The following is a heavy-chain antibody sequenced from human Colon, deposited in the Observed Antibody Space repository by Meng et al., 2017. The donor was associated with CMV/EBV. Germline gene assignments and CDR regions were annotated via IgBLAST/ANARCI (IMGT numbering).Heavy chain of an antibody. CDR1: FSTYT. V-gene: IGHV3-21*01. J-gene: IGHJ5*02. CDR3: ARGALYDFWNGYSEISWFDP. Sequence: FSTYTMNWVRQAPGKGLEWVSSISGRNSDISYADSVKGRFTISKDNAKKSVYLQMNSLRVEDTAVYYCARGALYDFWNGYSEISWFDPWGQGTLVTVSS. CDR2: ISGRNSDI. D-gene: IGHD3-3*01.